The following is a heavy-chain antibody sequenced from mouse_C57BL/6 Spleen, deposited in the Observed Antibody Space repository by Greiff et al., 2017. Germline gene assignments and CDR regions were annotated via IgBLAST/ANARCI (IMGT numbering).Heavy chain of an antibody. CDR2: IDPSDSET. Sequence: VQLQQPGAELVRPGSSVKLSCKASGYTFTSYWMHWVKQRPIQGLEWIGNIDPSDSETHYNQKFKDKATLTVDKSSSTAYMQRSSLTSEDSAVYYCARGAMITYYFDYWGQGTTLTVSS. CDR1: GYTFTSYW. J-gene: IGHJ2*01. CDR3: ARGAMITYYFDY. D-gene: IGHD2-4*01. V-gene: IGHV1-52*01.